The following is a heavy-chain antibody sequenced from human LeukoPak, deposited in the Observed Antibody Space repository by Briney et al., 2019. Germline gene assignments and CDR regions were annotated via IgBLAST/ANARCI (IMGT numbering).Heavy chain of an antibody. CDR2: LSGSGGTT. CDR3: AKDRRGYNYGDY. CDR1: GFTFSSYG. D-gene: IGHD5-18*01. V-gene: IGHV3-23*01. Sequence: GGSLRLSCAASGFTFSSYGMSWVRQAPGKGLEWVSSLSGSGGTTYYADSVKGRFTISKDNSKNTLYLQMNSLRAEDTAIYYCAKDRRGYNYGDYWGQGTLVTVSS. J-gene: IGHJ4*02.